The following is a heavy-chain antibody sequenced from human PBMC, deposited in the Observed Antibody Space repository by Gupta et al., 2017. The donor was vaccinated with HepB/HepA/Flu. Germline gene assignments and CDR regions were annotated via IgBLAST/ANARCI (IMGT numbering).Heavy chain of an antibody. J-gene: IGHJ4*02. CDR1: GFSLTTNAVV. CDR3: AHRGTVTSVDY. V-gene: IGHV2-5*01. CDR2: IYGNDDK. Sequence: QITLKESGPTLVKPTQTLTLTCTFSGFSLTTNAVVVGWIRQPPGKAPEWVAFIYGNDDKRYSPSLKSRLTITKDTSKNQVALTMTNMDPVDTATYFCAHRGTVTSVDYWGQGILVTVSS. D-gene: IGHD4-17*01.